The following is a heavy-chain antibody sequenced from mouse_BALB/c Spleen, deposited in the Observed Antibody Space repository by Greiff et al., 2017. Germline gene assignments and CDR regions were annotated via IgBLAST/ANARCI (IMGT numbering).Heavy chain of an antibody. J-gene: IGHJ2*01. CDR3: ARLDDYDEYYFDY. Sequence: EVQRVESGGGLVQPGGSRKLSCAASGFTFSSFGMHWVRQAPEKGLEWVAYISSGSSTIYYADTVKGRFTISRDNPKNTLFLQMTSLRSEDTAMYYCARLDDYDEYYFDYWGQGTTLTVSS. D-gene: IGHD2-4*01. V-gene: IGHV5-17*02. CDR1: GFTFSSFG. CDR2: ISSGSSTI.